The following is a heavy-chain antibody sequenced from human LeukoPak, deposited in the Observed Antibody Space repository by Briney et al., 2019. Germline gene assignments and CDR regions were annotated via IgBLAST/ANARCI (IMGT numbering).Heavy chain of an antibody. CDR3: ARQDYSNSGHHAFDI. CDR1: GYSFTSYW. V-gene: IGHV5-51*01. CDR2: IYPGDSDT. J-gene: IGHJ3*02. Sequence: PGESLKISCKGSGYSFTSYWIGWVRQMPGKGLEWMGIIYPGDSDTRYSPSFQGQVTISADKSISTAYLQWSSLKASDTAMYYCARQDYSNSGHHAFDIWGQGTMVTVSS. D-gene: IGHD4-11*01.